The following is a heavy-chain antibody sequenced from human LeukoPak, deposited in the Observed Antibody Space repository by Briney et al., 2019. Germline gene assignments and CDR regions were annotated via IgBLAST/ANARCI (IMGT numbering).Heavy chain of an antibody. CDR3: AKKASRVTMVRGRSFDY. Sequence: GGSLRPSCAASGFTFSSYAMSGARQPPGKGLEWVSAISGSGGSPYYADSVKGRFTISRDNSKNTLYLQMNSLRAEDTAVYYCAKKASRVTMVRGRSFDYWGQGTLVTVSS. J-gene: IGHJ4*02. CDR2: ISGSGGSP. CDR1: GFTFSSYA. D-gene: IGHD3-10*01. V-gene: IGHV3-23*01.